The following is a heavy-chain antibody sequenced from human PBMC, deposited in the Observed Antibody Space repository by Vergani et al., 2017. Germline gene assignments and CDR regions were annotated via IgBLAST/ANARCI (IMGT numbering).Heavy chain of an antibody. J-gene: IGHJ5*02. Sequence: QVQLQESGPGLVKSSETLPLTCSVSFDSIRNLYCNWIRQPPGKGLEWIGSIHYSEKTNYNPSLKTRVTISVDTSKNQFSLTLTSVTAADTAVYYCASDTQSGKRADRWGQGILVTVTS. V-gene: IGHV4-59*11. CDR2: IHYSEKT. CDR3: ASDTQSGKRADR. CDR1: FDSIRNLY. D-gene: IGHD1-1*01.